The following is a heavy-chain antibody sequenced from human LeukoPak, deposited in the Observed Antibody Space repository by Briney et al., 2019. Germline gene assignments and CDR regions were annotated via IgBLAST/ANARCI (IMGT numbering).Heavy chain of an antibody. CDR3: AREHDFWSGYYRVNWFDP. CDR2: ISAYNGNT. CDR1: GYTFTSYG. V-gene: IGHV1-18*01. Sequence: GASVKVSCKASGYTFTSYGISWVRQAPGQGLEWMGWISAYNGNTNYAQKLQGRVTMTTDTSTSTAYMELRSLRSDDTAVYYCAREHDFWSGYYRVNWFDPWGQGTLVTVSS. D-gene: IGHD3-3*01. J-gene: IGHJ5*02.